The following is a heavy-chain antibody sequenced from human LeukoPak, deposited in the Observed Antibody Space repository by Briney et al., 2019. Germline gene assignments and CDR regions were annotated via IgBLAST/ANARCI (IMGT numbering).Heavy chain of an antibody. CDR1: GGSISSYY. V-gene: IGHV4-59*01. CDR2: IYYSGST. J-gene: IGHJ4*02. Sequence: SETLSLTCTVSGGSISSYYWSWIRQPPGKGLEWIGYIYYSGSTNYNPSLKSRVTISVDTSKNQFSLKLSSVTAADTAVYYCARGDYYDSSGPYYLDYWGQGTLVTVSS. D-gene: IGHD3-22*01. CDR3: ARGDYYDSSGPYYLDY.